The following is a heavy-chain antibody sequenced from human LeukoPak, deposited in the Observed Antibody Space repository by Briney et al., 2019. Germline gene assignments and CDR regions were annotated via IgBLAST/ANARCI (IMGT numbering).Heavy chain of an antibody. D-gene: IGHD3-22*01. CDR2: IWFDGSKK. V-gene: IGHV3-33*01. Sequence: PRRSLRLSCAASGFTFSNYGMHWVRQAPGKGLEWVAVIWFDGSKKYHADSVKGRFTISRDNSKNTLYLQTNSLRAEDTAVYYCARGRGYDGSDYYYGFFDYWGQGTLVTVSS. J-gene: IGHJ4*02. CDR3: ARGRGYDGSDYYYGFFDY. CDR1: GFTFSNYG.